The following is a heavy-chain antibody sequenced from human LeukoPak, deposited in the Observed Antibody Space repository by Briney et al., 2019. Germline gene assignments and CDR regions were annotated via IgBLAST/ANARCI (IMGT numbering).Heavy chain of an antibody. V-gene: IGHV3-15*01. J-gene: IGHJ4*02. CDR2: IKSKTDGETT. CDR3: TTDLGTYYHGSQRLIPIDY. D-gene: IGHD3-10*01. CDR1: GFTFTNAW. Sequence: GGSLRLSCVDSGFTFTNAWMSWVRQAPGKGLEWIGRIKSKTDGETTNYAEPVRGRFTISRDDSKSAVYLQMNSLKIEDTTVYYCTTDLGTYYHGSQRLIPIDYWGQGTLVTVSS.